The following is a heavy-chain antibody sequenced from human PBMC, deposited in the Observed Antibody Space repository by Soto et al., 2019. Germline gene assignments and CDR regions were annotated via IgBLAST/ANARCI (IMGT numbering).Heavy chain of an antibody. CDR2: IDQTGRT. J-gene: IGHJ6*02. CDR1: GESFSDYF. D-gene: IGHD3-10*01. CDR3: ARGVGSGRDYGLDV. V-gene: IGHV4-34*01. Sequence: QVQLQQWGAGLLKPSETLSLTCAVSGESFSDYFWSWIRQPPGKGLEWSGEIDQTGRTNYNPSLKSQVIMSVDTSKDQFSLKLSSVTAADTAMYYCARGVGSGRDYGLDVWGQGTTVTVS.